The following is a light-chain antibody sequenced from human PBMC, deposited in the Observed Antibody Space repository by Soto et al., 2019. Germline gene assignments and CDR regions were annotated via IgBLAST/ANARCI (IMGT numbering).Light chain of an antibody. Sequence: EIVLTQSPGTLSLSPGERATLSCRASQSVSSSDLAWYQQKPGQAPRLLIYGASSRATGIPDRFSGSGSGTDFTLTISRLEPEDFAVYYCQQYGNSPPLTFGGGTKVEIK. V-gene: IGKV3-20*01. CDR2: GAS. CDR1: QSVSSSD. CDR3: QQYGNSPPLT. J-gene: IGKJ4*01.